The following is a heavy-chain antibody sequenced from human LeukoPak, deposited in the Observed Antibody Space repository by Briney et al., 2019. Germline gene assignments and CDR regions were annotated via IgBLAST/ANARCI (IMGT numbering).Heavy chain of an antibody. D-gene: IGHD2-21*02. CDR1: GGSLSTYY. CDR2: IYYSGST. J-gene: IGHJ4*02. V-gene: IGHV4-59*01. Sequence: SETLSLTCTVSGGSLSTYYWTWVRQPPGKGLEWIGYIYYSGSTNYNPSLKSRVTISVDTSKNQFSLKLNSVTAADTAVYYCASAYCGGDCAFDYWGQGTLVTVSS. CDR3: ASAYCGGDCAFDY.